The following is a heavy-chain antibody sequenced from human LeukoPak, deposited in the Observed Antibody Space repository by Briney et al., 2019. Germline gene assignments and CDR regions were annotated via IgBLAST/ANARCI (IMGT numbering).Heavy chain of an antibody. J-gene: IGHJ4*02. D-gene: IGHD4-17*01. CDR3: ARGPMITVTGTDY. Sequence: SETLSLTCAVYGRSFSGYYWSWIRQPPGKGLEWIVEINHSGNTNYNPSLKSRSTISVDTSKNQFSLKLSSVTAADTAVYYWARGPMITVTGTDYWGQGTLVTVSS. V-gene: IGHV4-34*01. CDR1: GRSFSGYY. CDR2: INHSGNT.